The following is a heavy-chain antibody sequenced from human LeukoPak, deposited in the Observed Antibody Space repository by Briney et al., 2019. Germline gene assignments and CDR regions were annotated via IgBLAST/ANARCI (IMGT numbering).Heavy chain of an antibody. CDR2: IYTSGST. Sequence: PSETLPLTCTVSGGSISSGSYYWSWIRQPAGKGLEWIGRIYTSGSTNYNPSLKSRVTISVDTSKNQFSLKLSSVTAADTAVYYCARGVVIAPQTFDYWGQGTLVTVSS. J-gene: IGHJ4*02. D-gene: IGHD2-21*01. CDR3: ARGVVIAPQTFDY. CDR1: GGSISSGSYY. V-gene: IGHV4-61*02.